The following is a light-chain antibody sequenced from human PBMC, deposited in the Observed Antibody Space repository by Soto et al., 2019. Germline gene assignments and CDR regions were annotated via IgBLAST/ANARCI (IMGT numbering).Light chain of an antibody. CDR3: QQYDYLIT. V-gene: IGKV3-20*01. Sequence: EIVLTQSPGTLSLSPGERATLSCRASQSVSSSYLAWYQQKPGQAPTLLIYGASNRATGIPDRFSGSGSGTDFTLAISRLEPEDFAVYFCQQYDYLITFGQGTRLEIK. CDR2: GAS. CDR1: QSVSSSY. J-gene: IGKJ5*01.